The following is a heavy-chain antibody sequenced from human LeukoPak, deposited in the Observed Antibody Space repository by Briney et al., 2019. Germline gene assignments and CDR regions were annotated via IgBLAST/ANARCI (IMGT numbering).Heavy chain of an antibody. CDR2: ISVYNGNT. CDR1: GYTFTSYG. J-gene: IGHJ4*02. CDR3: ARDQEGFDY. Sequence: ASVKVSCKASGYTFTSYGISWVRQTPGQGLEWMGWISVYNGNTNYAQKFQGRVTVTRDTSTSTVHMELSGLRSEDTAVYYCARDQEGFDYWGQGTLVTVSS. V-gene: IGHV1-18*01.